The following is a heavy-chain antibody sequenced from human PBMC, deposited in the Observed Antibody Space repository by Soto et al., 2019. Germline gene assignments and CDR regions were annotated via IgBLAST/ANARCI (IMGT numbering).Heavy chain of an antibody. CDR1: GFTFSSYW. J-gene: IGHJ4*02. Sequence: GGSLRLSCAASGFTFSSYWMSWVRQAPGKGLEWVANIKQDGSEKYYVDSVKGRFTISRDNAKNSMYLQMNSLRAEDMGVYDCAIYPSRKLWSMAAAVRDSSFDYWGQGTLVTVSS. V-gene: IGHV3-7*01. CDR2: IKQDGSEK. D-gene: IGHD2-2*02. CDR3: AIYPSRKLWSMAAAVRDSSFDY.